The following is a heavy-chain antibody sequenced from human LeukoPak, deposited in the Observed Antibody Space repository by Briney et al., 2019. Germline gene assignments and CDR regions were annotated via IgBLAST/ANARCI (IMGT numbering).Heavy chain of an antibody. Sequence: GGSLRLSCAASGFTFDDYGMSWVRQAPGKGLEWVSGIDRNGDSTGYADSVEGRFTISRDNAKNSLYLQMDSLRAEDTALYYCAKDIDYGSRSYYGAFDYWGQGVLVTVSS. V-gene: IGHV3-20*04. CDR3: AKDIDYGSRSYYGAFDY. CDR2: IDRNGDST. J-gene: IGHJ4*02. CDR1: GFTFDDYG. D-gene: IGHD1-26*01.